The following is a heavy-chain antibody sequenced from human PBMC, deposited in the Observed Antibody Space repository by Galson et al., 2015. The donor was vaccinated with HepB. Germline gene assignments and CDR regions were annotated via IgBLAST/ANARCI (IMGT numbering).Heavy chain of an antibody. CDR1: GFTFSSYS. CDR2: ISSSSSYI. Sequence: SLRLSCAASGFTFSSYSMNWVRQAPGKGLEWVSSISSSSSYIYYADSVKGRFTISRDNAKNSLYLQMNSLRAEDTAVYYCARDIGGYTPYYFDYWGQGTLVTVSS. V-gene: IGHV3-21*01. J-gene: IGHJ4*02. D-gene: IGHD5-18*01. CDR3: ARDIGGYTPYYFDY.